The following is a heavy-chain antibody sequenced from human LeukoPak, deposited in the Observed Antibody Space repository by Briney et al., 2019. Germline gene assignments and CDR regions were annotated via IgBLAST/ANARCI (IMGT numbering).Heavy chain of an antibody. D-gene: IGHD3-22*01. CDR2: ISSSGSTI. Sequence: GGSLRLSCAASGFTFSSYWMSWIRQAPGKGLEWVSYISSSGSTIYYADSVKGRFTISRDNAKNSLYLQMNSLRAEDTAVYYCARKDYYDSRYFDYWGQGTLVTVSS. J-gene: IGHJ4*02. V-gene: IGHV3-11*01. CDR3: ARKDYYDSRYFDY. CDR1: GFTFSSYW.